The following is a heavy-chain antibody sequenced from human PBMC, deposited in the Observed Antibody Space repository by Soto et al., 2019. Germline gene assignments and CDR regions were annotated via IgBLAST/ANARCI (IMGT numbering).Heavy chain of an antibody. V-gene: IGHV4-31*03. CDR1: GGSISSGGYY. Sequence: PSETLSLTCTVSGGSISSGGYYWSWIRQHPGKGLEWIGYIYYSGSTYYNPSLKSRVTISVDTSKNQFSLKLSSVTAADTAVYYCARGTTWIQLYGPVNGPPGYWGQGTLVTVSS. CDR2: IYYSGST. J-gene: IGHJ4*02. D-gene: IGHD5-18*01. CDR3: ARGTTWIQLYGPVNGPPGY.